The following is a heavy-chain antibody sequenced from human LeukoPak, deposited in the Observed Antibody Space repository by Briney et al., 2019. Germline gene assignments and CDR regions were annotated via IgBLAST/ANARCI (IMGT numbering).Heavy chain of an antibody. Sequence: ASVKVSCKASGYTFTSYYMHWVRQAPGQGLEWMGIINPSSGSTSYAPKFQGRVTVTRDTSTSTVYMEPRSLRSEDTAVYYCARVDCSSGRCYTLDFDYWGQGTLVTVSS. J-gene: IGHJ4*02. CDR1: GYTFTSYY. CDR3: ARVDCSSGRCYTLDFDY. CDR2: INPSSGST. D-gene: IGHD2-2*02. V-gene: IGHV1-46*03.